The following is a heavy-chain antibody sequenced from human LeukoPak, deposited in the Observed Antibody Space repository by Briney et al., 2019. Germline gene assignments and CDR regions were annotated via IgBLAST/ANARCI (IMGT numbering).Heavy chain of an antibody. D-gene: IGHD1-1*01. J-gene: IGHJ6*03. CDR3: ARVSWFPGTSYYYMDV. V-gene: IGHV4-59*01. Sequence: PSETLSLTCTVSGGSISSYYWCWIRQPPGKGLEWIGYIHYSGTTNYNPSLKSRVTISVDTSKNQFSLKLSSVTAADTAVYFCARVSWFPGTSYYYMDVWGKGTTVTVSS. CDR1: GGSISSYY. CDR2: IHYSGTT.